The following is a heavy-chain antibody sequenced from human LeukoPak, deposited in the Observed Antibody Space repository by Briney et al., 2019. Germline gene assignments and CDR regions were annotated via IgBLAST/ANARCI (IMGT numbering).Heavy chain of an antibody. Sequence: SETLSLTCAVYGGSFSVYYWSWIRQPPGKGLEWIGAISHSGSTNYNLSLKSRVTISVDTSKNQFSLKLSSVTAADTAVYYCAAQYSGYVRLDYWGQGTLVTVSS. V-gene: IGHV4-34*01. D-gene: IGHD5-12*01. CDR1: GGSFSVYY. CDR2: ISHSGST. CDR3: AAQYSGYVRLDY. J-gene: IGHJ4*02.